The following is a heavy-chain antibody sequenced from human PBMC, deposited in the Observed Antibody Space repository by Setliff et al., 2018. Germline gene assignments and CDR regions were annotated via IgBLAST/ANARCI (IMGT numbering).Heavy chain of an antibody. V-gene: IGHV1-46*01. CDR2: INTGGGSA. D-gene: IGHD2-21*01. Sequence: ASVKVSCKASGYTFTSYYMYWVRQPPGQGLEWMGTINTGGGSASLVDQFQGRVTMTTDTSTNTAHMELNSLRFDDTAVYFCALSSLSLCGGGNCPNAFDVWGQGTMVTVSS. J-gene: IGHJ3*01. CDR3: ALSSLSLCGGGNCPNAFDV. CDR1: GYTFTSYY.